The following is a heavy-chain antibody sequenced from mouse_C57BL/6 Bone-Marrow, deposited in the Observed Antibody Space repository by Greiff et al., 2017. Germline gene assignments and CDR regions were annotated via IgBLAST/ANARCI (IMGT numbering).Heavy chain of an antibody. Sequence: QVQLQQSGAELVRPGTSVKLSCKASGYTFTSYWMHWVKQRPGQGLEWIGVIDPSDSYTNYNQKFKGKATLTVDTSSSTAYMQLSSLTSEDSAVYYCARAGDSYYFDYWGQGTTLTVSS. CDR1: GYTFTSYW. CDR3: ARAGDSYYFDY. J-gene: IGHJ2*01. CDR2: IDPSDSYT. V-gene: IGHV1-59*01.